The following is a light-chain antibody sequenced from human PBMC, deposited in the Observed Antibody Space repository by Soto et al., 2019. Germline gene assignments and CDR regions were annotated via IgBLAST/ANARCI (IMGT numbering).Light chain of an antibody. CDR1: QSVSSN. V-gene: IGKV3-15*01. J-gene: IGKJ2*01. CDR3: QQYNKWPPYT. CDR2: GAS. Sequence: EIVMTQSPATLSVSPGERATLSCRASQSVSSNLAWYQQKPGQAPRLLIYGASTRATGIPARFSGSGSGTEFTFTISSLQSEDFAVYYCQQYNKWPPYTFGQGTKLEIK.